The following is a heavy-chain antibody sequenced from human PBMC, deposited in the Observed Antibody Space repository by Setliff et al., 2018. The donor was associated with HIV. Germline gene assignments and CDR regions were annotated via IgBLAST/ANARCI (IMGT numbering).Heavy chain of an antibody. CDR1: GFSFDAYS. Sequence: PGGSLRLSCAAFGFSFDAYSMNWVRQAPGKGLEWVSYISGSSTHTYYADSVKGRFTISRDNAKNSLYLQMNSLRAEDTAIYYCAKLQEGHVYSHYDSWGQGTLVTAPQ. CDR2: ISGSSTHT. J-gene: IGHJ4*02. V-gene: IGHV3-21*06. D-gene: IGHD2-21*01. CDR3: AKLQEGHVYSHYDS.